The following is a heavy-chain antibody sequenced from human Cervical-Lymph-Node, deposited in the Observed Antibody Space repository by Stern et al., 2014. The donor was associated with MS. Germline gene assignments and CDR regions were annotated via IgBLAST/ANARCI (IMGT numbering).Heavy chain of an antibody. Sequence: VQLVQSGGGVVQPGSSLRLSCAASGFIFSNYAMHWVRQAPGKGLDWVAIVSNEGSKQFYADSVKGRFTISRDNASNTLYLQMNSLRPEDTAVYYFVRDTCRGGGCYFRYWGQGILITVSS. CDR3: VRDTCRGGGCYFRY. CDR2: VSNEGSKQ. D-gene: IGHD2-15*01. J-gene: IGHJ4*02. CDR1: GFIFSNYA. V-gene: IGHV3-30-3*01.